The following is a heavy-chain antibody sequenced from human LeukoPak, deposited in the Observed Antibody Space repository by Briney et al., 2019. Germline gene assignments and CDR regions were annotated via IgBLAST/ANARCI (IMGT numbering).Heavy chain of an antibody. V-gene: IGHV4-4*02. CDR3: ARLSSIVVVPAAMYYYYYYMDV. J-gene: IGHJ6*03. CDR1: GGSISSSNW. CDR2: IYHSGST. D-gene: IGHD2-2*01. Sequence: SETLSLTCAVSGGSISSSNWWSWVRQPPGKGLEWIGEIYHSGSTNYNPSLKSRVTISVDKSKNQFSLKLSSVTAADTAVYYCARLSSIVVVPAAMYYYYYYMDVWGKGTTVTVSS.